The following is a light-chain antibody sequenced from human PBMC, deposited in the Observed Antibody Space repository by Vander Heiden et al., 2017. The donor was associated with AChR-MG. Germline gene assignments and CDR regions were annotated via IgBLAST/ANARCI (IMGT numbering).Light chain of an antibody. Sequence: EIVMTQSPATLSVSPGERATLSCRASQIFNNNLAWYQQKPGQAPRLLIYAASTRATGIPDRFSGSGSGTEFTLTITSLQSEDFAVYYCQQYKNWPRTFGQGTKVEVK. CDR2: AAS. CDR1: QIFNNN. J-gene: IGKJ1*01. CDR3: QQYKNWPRT. V-gene: IGKV3-15*01.